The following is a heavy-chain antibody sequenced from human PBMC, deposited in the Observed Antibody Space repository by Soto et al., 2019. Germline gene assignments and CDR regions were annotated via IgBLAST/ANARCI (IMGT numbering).Heavy chain of an antibody. CDR2: IYYSGST. Sequence: LSLTCTVSGGSISSGDYYWSWIRQPPGKGLEWIGYIYYSGSTYYNPSLKSRVTISVDTSKNQFSLKLSSVTAADTAVYYCARVAAAGSYYYYYGMDVWGQGTTVTVSS. J-gene: IGHJ6*02. D-gene: IGHD6-13*01. CDR1: GGSISSGDYY. CDR3: ARVAAAGSYYYYYGMDV. V-gene: IGHV4-30-4*01.